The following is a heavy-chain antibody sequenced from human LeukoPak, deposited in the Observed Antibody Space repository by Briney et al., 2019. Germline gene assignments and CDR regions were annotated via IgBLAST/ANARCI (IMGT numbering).Heavy chain of an antibody. J-gene: IGHJ4*02. CDR2: SNPDNGFT. D-gene: IGHD5-12*01. Sequence: ASVKVSCKTSGYSFTTYGITWVRQAPGRGLEWMGWSNPDNGFTKYAQKLQGRVTMTTDTSATTAYMELKSLTSDDTAVYCCARMLSGGPFDNWGQGTLVTVSS. CDR3: ARMLSGGPFDN. CDR1: GYSFTTYG. V-gene: IGHV1-18*01.